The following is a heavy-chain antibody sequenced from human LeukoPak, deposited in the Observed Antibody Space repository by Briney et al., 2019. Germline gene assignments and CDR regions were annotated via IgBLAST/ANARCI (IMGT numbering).Heavy chain of an antibody. V-gene: IGHV1-24*01. CDR3: ATLSSLFAAAGTVRITYFDY. D-gene: IGHD6-13*01. CDR1: GYSLTELS. CDR2: FDPEDDET. J-gene: IGHJ4*02. Sequence: ASVKVSCKVSGYSLTELSMHWVRQAPGEGLEWMGGFDPEDDETIYAQKFQGRVTMTEDTSTDTAYMELSSLRSEDTAVYYCATLSSLFAAAGTVRITYFDYWGQGTLVTVSS.